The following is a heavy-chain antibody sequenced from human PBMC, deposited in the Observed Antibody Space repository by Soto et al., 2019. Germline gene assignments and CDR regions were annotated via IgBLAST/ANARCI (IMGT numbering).Heavy chain of an antibody. V-gene: IGHV1-69*01. CDR2: IIPIFGTA. CDR3: ALSSTSCYTDSVYDYPGGLCLFDP. J-gene: IGHJ5*02. CDR1: GGTFSSYA. D-gene: IGHD2-2*02. Sequence: QVQLVQSGAEVKKPGSSVKVSCKASGGTFSSYAISWVRQAPGHGLEWMGGIIPIFGTANYAQKFQGRVTITADESTSTAYMELSSLRSEDTAVYYCALSSTSCYTDSVYDYPGGLCLFDPLGQGTLVTVSS.